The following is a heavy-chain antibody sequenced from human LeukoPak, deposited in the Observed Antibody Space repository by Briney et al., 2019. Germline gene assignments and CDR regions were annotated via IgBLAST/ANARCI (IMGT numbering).Heavy chain of an antibody. Sequence: SETLSLTCTVSGGSISSYYWSWIRQPPRKGLEWIGYIYYSGSTNYNPSLKSRVTISVDTSKNQFSLKLSSVTAADTAVYYCASYGDSGFDYWGQGTLVTVSS. D-gene: IGHD4-17*01. V-gene: IGHV4-59*01. CDR3: ASYGDSGFDY. CDR1: GGSISSYY. J-gene: IGHJ4*02. CDR2: IYYSGST.